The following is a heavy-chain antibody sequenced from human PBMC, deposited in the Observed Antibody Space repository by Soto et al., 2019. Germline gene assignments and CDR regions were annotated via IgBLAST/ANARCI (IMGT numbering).Heavy chain of an antibody. CDR2: VYYTGST. Sequence: QVQLQESGPGLVKPSETLSLTCTVSGGSVNTFYWSWIRQPPGKGLEWVGHVYYTGSTDYNPSLKSRVTISVDTTKNQVSLNLNSVTTADTAVYFCARDWGRSNYFDYWGQGTLVTVSS. V-gene: IGHV4-59*02. CDR1: GGSVNTFY. J-gene: IGHJ4*02. D-gene: IGHD3-16*01. CDR3: ARDWGRSNYFDY.